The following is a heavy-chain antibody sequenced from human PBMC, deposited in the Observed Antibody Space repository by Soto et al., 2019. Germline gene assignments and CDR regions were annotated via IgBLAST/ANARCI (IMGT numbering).Heavy chain of an antibody. CDR1: GVSFSGYY. CDR2: INHSGST. Sequence: SETLSLTCAVYGVSFSGYYWSWIRQPPGKGLEWIGEINHSGSTNYNPSLKSRVTISVDTSKNQFSLKLSSVTAADTAVYYCARGSKRYFDWPFDYWGQGTLVTVSS. V-gene: IGHV4-34*01. CDR3: ARGSKRYFDWPFDY. D-gene: IGHD3-9*01. J-gene: IGHJ4*02.